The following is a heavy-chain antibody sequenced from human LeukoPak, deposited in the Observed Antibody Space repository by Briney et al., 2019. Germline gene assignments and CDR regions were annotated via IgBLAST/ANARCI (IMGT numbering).Heavy chain of an antibody. Sequence: AVNLRLSCAAYGFTFSSYSMNWVRQAPGKGLEGVANIKRDGGEKYYVDSVKGRFTISRDNAKKSLYLQMNSLRAEDTAVYYCAREGHSGDYFDYWGQGTLVTVSS. CDR1: GFTFSSYS. CDR3: AREGHSGDYFDY. J-gene: IGHJ4*02. CDR2: IKRDGGEK. V-gene: IGHV3-7*05. D-gene: IGHD2-21*01.